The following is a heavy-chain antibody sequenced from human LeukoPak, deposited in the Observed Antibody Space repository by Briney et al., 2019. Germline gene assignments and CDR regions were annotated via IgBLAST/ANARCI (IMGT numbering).Heavy chain of an antibody. CDR3: ARGSQERDYYDSSGYYFDY. V-gene: IGHV4-34*01. Sequence: PSETLSLTCAVYGGSFSGYYWSWIRQPPGKGLEWIGEINHSGSTNYNPSLKSRVTISVDTSKNQFSLKLSSVTAADTAVYYCARGSQERDYYDSSGYYFDYWGQGTLVTVSS. D-gene: IGHD3-22*01. CDR1: GGSFSGYY. CDR2: INHSGST. J-gene: IGHJ4*02.